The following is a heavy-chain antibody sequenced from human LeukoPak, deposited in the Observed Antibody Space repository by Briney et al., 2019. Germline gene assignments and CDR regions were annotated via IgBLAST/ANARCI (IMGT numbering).Heavy chain of an antibody. V-gene: IGHV4-61*01. D-gene: IGHD3-16*02. J-gene: IGHJ4*02. CDR2: IYYSGST. CDR3: ARYIWGSYPTFEDY. CDR1: GGSISSSSYY. Sequence: PSETLSLTCTVSGGSISSSSYYWSWIRQPPGKGLEWIGYIYYSGSTNYNPSLKSRVTISVDTSKYQFSLKLSSVTAADTAVYYCARYIWGSYPTFEDYWGQGTLVTVSS.